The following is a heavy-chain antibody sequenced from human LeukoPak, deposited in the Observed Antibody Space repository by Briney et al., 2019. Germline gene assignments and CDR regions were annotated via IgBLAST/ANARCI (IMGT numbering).Heavy chain of an antibody. CDR3: ARGLRYYDFWSGYYFDY. D-gene: IGHD3-3*01. J-gene: IGHJ4*02. V-gene: IGHV4-34*01. CDR2: INHSGST. CDR1: GGSFSGYY. Sequence: SETLPLTCAVYGGSFSGYYWSWIRQPPGKGLEWIGEINHSGSTNYNPSLKSRVTISVDTSKNQFSLKLSSVTAADTAVYYCARGLRYYDFWSGYYFDYWGQGTLVTVSS.